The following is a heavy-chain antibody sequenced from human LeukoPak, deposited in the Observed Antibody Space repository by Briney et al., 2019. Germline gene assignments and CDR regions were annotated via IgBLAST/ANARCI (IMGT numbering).Heavy chain of an antibody. Sequence: GASVKVSCTVSGYTLTELSMHWVRQAPGKGLEWMGGFDPEDGETIYAQKFQGRVTMTEDTSTDTAYMELSSLRSEDTAVYYCATLPVVTPRSAWAAWGQGTLVTVSS. J-gene: IGHJ4*02. CDR3: ATLPVVTPRSAWAA. D-gene: IGHD4-23*01. CDR1: GYTLTELS. V-gene: IGHV1-24*01. CDR2: FDPEDGET.